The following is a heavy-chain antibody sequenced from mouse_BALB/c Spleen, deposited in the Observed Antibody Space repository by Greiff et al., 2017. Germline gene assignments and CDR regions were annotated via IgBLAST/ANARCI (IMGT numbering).Heavy chain of an antibody. CDR2: INSNGGST. D-gene: IGHD1-1*01. Sequence: EVQLQESGGGLVKLGGSLKLSCAASGFTFSSYYMSWVRQTPEKRLELVAAINSNGGSTYYPATVKGRFTISRDNAKNTLYLQMSSLKSEDTALYYCARRDGMSDWYLDVGGAGSAVTVA. CDR1: GFTFSSYY. V-gene: IGHV5-6-2*01. CDR3: ARRDGMSDWYLDV. J-gene: IGHJ1*01.